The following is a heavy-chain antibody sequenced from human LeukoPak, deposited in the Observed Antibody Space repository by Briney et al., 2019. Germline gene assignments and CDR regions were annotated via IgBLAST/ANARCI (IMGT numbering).Heavy chain of an antibody. CDR2: INPNSGGT. CDR3: ARVSRTTGTTNY. CDR1: GYTFTGYY. V-gene: IGHV1-2*02. D-gene: IGHD1-1*01. Sequence: ASVKVSCKASGYTFTGYYIHWVRQAPGQRLEWMGWINPNSGGTTYAQKFQGRVIMTRDTSISTAYMELSRLRSGDTAVYYCARVSRTTGTTNYWGQGTLVTVSS. J-gene: IGHJ4*02.